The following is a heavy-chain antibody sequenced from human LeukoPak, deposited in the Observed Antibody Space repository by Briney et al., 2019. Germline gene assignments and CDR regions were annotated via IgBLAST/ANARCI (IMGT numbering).Heavy chain of an antibody. CDR1: GFTFSGSA. CDR3: GTGSGSGYPTNHWSHP. V-gene: IGHV3-73*01. Sequence: GGSLRLSCAASGFTFSGSAMHWVRQASGKGLEWVGRIRSKANSYATAYAASVKGRFTISRDDSKNTAYLQMNSLKTEDTAVYYCGTGSGSGYPTNHWSHPWGQGTLVTVSS. J-gene: IGHJ5*02. D-gene: IGHD3-3*01. CDR2: IRSKANSYAT.